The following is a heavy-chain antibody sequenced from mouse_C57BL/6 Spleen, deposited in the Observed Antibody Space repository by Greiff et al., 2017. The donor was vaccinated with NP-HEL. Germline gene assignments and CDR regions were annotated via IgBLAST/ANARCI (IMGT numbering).Heavy chain of an antibody. CDR3: ARCSNYEDYAMDY. CDR1: GFTFTDYY. CDR2: IRNKANGYTT. V-gene: IGHV7-3*01. D-gene: IGHD2-1*01. J-gene: IGHJ4*01. Sequence: EVQLVESGGGLVQPGGSLSLSCAASGFTFTDYYMSWVRQPPGKALEWLGFIRNKANGYTTESSVSVKGRFTISRDNSQSILYLQMNDLRAEDSATYDCARCSNYEDYAMDYWGQGTSVTVSS.